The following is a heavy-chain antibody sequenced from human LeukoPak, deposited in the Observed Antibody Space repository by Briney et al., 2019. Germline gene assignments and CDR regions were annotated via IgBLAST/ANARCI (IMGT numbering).Heavy chain of an antibody. D-gene: IGHD3-9*01. CDR3: ARVPGVYYDRLTGYGSGWFDP. CDR2: VYHSGST. Sequence: SETLSLTCTVSGYSISSGYYWGWVRQPPGKGLEWIGTVYHSGSTYYNPSLRSRVTISVETSKNQFSLKVRSMTAADTAVYYCARVPGVYYDRLTGYGSGWFDPWGQGTLVTVSS. V-gene: IGHV4-38-2*02. CDR1: GYSISSGYY. J-gene: IGHJ5*02.